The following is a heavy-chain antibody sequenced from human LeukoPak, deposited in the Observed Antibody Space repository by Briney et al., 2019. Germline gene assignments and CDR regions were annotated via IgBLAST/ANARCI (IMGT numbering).Heavy chain of an antibody. Sequence: SETLSLTCTVSGGSLSSGGYYWSWIRQHPGTGLEWLGFIYFSGSTYYNTSLKSRVTISVDTSKNQFSLKLSSVTAADTAVYYCAAFWSGYSRVYYFDYWGQGTLVTVSS. D-gene: IGHD3-3*01. V-gene: IGHV4-31*03. CDR1: GGSLSSGGYY. CDR2: IYFSGST. J-gene: IGHJ4*02. CDR3: AAFWSGYSRVYYFDY.